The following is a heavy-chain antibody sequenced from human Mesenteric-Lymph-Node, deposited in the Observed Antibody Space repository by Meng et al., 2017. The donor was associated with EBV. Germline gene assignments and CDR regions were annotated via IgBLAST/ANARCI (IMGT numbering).Heavy chain of an antibody. J-gene: IGHJ5*02. CDR1: GGSFSGYY. Sequence: QVQLQLWGAGPLKPLXXLSLTCAVYGGSFSGYYCTWIRQPPGKGLEWIGEVNHGGTTIYNPSLESRVTISVDTSKNQFSLKLTSVTAADTAVYFCAAVGSFASSLDPWGQGTLVTVSS. V-gene: IGHV4-34*01. D-gene: IGHD3-16*01. CDR3: AAVGSFASSLDP. CDR2: VNHGGTT.